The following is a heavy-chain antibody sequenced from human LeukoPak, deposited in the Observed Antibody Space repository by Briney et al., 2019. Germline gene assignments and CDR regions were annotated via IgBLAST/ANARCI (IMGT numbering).Heavy chain of an antibody. J-gene: IGHJ4*02. CDR2: INSDGRIN. CDR3: ATSGWSGNDDY. Sequence: GGSLRLSCEASGFTFSSYWSHWVRQAPGKGLGWVSPINSDGRINDYADSVKGRYTISRDNAKNTLYLQMNSLRAEDTAVYYCATSGWSGNDDYWGQGTLVTVSP. CDR1: GFTFSSYW. D-gene: IGHD6-19*01. V-gene: IGHV3-74*01.